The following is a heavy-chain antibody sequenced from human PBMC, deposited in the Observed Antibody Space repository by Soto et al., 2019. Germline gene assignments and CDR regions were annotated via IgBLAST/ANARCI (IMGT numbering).Heavy chain of an antibody. V-gene: IGHV4-28*01. CDR3: ARRYSSSFDY. CDR1: GYSISSSNW. Sequence: ETLSLTCAVSGYSISSSNWWGWIRQPPGKGLEWIGYIYYSGSTNYNPSLKSRVTISVDTSKNQFSLKLSSVTAADTAVYYCARRYSSSFDYWGQGTLVTVSS. D-gene: IGHD6-13*01. J-gene: IGHJ4*02. CDR2: IYYSGST.